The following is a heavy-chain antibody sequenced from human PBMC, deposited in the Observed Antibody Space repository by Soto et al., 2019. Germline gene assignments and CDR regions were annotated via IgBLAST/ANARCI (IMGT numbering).Heavy chain of an antibody. CDR1: GYAFTTYG. J-gene: IGHJ4*02. V-gene: IGHV1-18*01. Sequence: QVHLVQSGAEVKKPGASVKVSCQGSGYAFTTYGITWVRQAPGQGLEWMGWISAHNGNTNYAQKLQGRVTVTRDTSTSTAYMELRSLRYDDTAVYSWARGRYGDYWGQGALVTVSS. CDR2: ISAHNGNT. CDR3: ARGRYGDY. D-gene: IGHD1-1*01.